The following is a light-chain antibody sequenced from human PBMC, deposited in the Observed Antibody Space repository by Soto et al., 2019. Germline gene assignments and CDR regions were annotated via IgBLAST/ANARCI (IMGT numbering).Light chain of an antibody. CDR3: QHRSVWPYT. CDR1: QSVRTY. V-gene: IGKV3-11*01. Sequence: IVLTQSPATLSLSPGDRASLSCRASQSVRTYLAWYQQKPGQAPRLLIFDASNRATGIPARFSGSGSGTDFTLTISSLEPEDFAVYYCQHRSVWPYTVGQGTKVEIK. CDR2: DAS. J-gene: IGKJ2*01.